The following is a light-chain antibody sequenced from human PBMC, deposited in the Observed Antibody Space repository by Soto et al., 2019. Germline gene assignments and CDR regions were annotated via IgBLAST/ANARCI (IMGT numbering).Light chain of an antibody. CDR2: GAS. V-gene: IGKV3-15*01. Sequence: EIVLTQSPATLSLSPGDRATLSCRASQSISSYLAWYQQKSGQAPRLLIYGASTRATDIPARFSGSGSGTEFTLTIGSLQSEDFAVYYCQQCNNWPATFGQGTKVDIK. J-gene: IGKJ1*01. CDR3: QQCNNWPAT. CDR1: QSISSY.